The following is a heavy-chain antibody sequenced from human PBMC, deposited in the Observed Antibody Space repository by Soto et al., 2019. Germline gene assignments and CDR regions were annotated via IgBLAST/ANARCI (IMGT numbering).Heavy chain of an antibody. CDR3: AKRREGGYYIFDY. J-gene: IGHJ4*02. CDR1: GFTFSSFA. Sequence: GGSLRLSCAASGFTFSSFAMSWVRQAPGKGLEWVSSTSGSGESTYYADSVKGRLSISRDNSKNTLYLQMNSLRAEDTAVYYCAKRREGGYYIFDYWGQGTPVTVSS. V-gene: IGHV3-23*01. D-gene: IGHD3-10*01. CDR2: TSGSGEST.